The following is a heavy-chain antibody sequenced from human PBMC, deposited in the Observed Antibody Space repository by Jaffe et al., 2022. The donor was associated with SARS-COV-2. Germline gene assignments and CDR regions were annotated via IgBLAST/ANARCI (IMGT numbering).Heavy chain of an antibody. CDR2: IWYDGSNK. CDR3: ARDRGRELYGEGYYYGMDV. V-gene: IGHV3-33*01. D-gene: IGHD3-10*02. CDR1: GFTFSSYG. Sequence: QVQLVESGGGVVQPGRSLRLSCAASGFTFSSYGMHWVRQAPGKGLEWVAVIWYDGSNKYYADSVKGRFTISRDNSKNTLYLQMNSLRAEDTAVYYCARDRGRELYGEGYYYGMDVWGQGTTVTVSS. J-gene: IGHJ6*02.